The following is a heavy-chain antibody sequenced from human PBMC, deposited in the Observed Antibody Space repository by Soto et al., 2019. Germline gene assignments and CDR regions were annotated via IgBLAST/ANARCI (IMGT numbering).Heavy chain of an antibody. V-gene: IGHV3-7*03. CDR3: ARDRIEHYYDSSGYYYDNWFDP. J-gene: IGHJ5*02. D-gene: IGHD3-22*01. Sequence: GGSLRLSCAASGFTFSSYWMSWVRQAPGKGLEWVANIKQDGSEKYYVDSVKGRFTISRDNAKNSLYLQMNSLRAEDTAVYYCARDRIEHYYDSSGYYYDNWFDPWGQGTLVTSPQ. CDR1: GFTFSSYW. CDR2: IKQDGSEK.